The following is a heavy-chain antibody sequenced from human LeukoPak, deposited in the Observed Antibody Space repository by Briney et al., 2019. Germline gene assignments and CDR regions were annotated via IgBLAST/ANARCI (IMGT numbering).Heavy chain of an antibody. D-gene: IGHD6-13*01. CDR1: GFTFSSYE. J-gene: IGHJ4*02. CDR3: AREEGGYSSSWYDY. V-gene: IGHV3-48*03. CDR2: ISSSGSTI. Sequence: GGSLRLSCAASGFTFSSYEMNWVRQAPGKGLEWVSYISSSGSTIYYADSVKGRFTISRDNAKNSLYLQMNSLRAEDTAVYYCAREEGGYSSSWYDYWGQGTLVTVSS.